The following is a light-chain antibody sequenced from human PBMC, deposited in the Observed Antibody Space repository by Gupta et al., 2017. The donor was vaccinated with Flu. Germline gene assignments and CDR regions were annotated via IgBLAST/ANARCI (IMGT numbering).Light chain of an antibody. Sequence: DFQMTQSPSSLSASVGDRVTITCRASQGISNFLAWYRQKPGKVPELLIYGASTLQSGVPSRFSGSGSGTDFALTISSLQPGDVATYYCQKYNGAPWTFGQGTKVEIK. V-gene: IGKV1-27*01. CDR2: GAS. J-gene: IGKJ1*01. CDR3: QKYNGAPWT. CDR1: QGISNF.